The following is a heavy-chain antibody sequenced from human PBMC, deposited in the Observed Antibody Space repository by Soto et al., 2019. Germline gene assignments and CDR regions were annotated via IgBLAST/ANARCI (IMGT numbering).Heavy chain of an antibody. J-gene: IGHJ4*02. CDR3: VRRVRDSRDSFEH. CDR1: GFTFSRLW. V-gene: IGHV3-74*03. Sequence: GSLRLSCAASGFTFSRLWMHWVRQAPGKGLVWVSRISSDGSTTKYVDSVKGRFTMSRDNVKNTLSLQMSSLRVEDTGVYYCVRRVRDSRDSFEHWGQATLVTVSS. D-gene: IGHD4-17*01. CDR2: ISSDGSTT.